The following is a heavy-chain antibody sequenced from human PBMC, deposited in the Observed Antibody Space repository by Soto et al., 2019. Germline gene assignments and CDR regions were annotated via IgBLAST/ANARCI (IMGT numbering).Heavy chain of an antibody. V-gene: IGHV4-4*02. Sequence: VQLQESGPGLVKPSGTLSLTCAVSGGSISSSNWWSWVRQPPGKGLEWIGEIYHSGSTNYNPSLKSRVTISVDKSKHQFSLKLSSVTAADTAVYYCARDIVLVPAATRGYYYYYGMDVWGQGTTVTVSS. CDR2: IYHSGST. CDR1: GGSISSSNW. CDR3: ARDIVLVPAATRGYYYYYGMDV. D-gene: IGHD2-2*01. J-gene: IGHJ6*02.